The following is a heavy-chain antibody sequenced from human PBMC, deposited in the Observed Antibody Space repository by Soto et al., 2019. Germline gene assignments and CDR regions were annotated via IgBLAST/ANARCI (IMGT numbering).Heavy chain of an antibody. CDR1: GGSISSSDYW. J-gene: IGHJ4*02. CDR2: IYYPGST. D-gene: IGHD6-13*01. Sequence: QLQLQESGPGLVKPAETLSLTCSVSGGSISSSDYWWGWIRQPPGKGLEWIGSIYYPGSTYYNPSLKSRVEISVDTSKNQFSLRLSSVTAADTAVYYCARQIGRGSWSLDHWGQGTLVTVSS. V-gene: IGHV4-39*01. CDR3: ARQIGRGSWSLDH.